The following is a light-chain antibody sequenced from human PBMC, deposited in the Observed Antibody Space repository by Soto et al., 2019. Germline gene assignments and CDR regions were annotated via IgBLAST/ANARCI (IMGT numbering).Light chain of an antibody. Sequence: QSVLTQPASVSGSPEQSITISCTGTSSDVGSYNLVSWYQQHPGKAPKVMIYEATKRPSGVSNRFSGSKSGNTASLTISGLQAEDEAHYYCCAYAGSGTVVFGGGTQLTVL. CDR3: CAYAGSGTVV. CDR2: EAT. CDR1: SSDVGSYNL. V-gene: IGLV2-23*02. J-gene: IGLJ7*01.